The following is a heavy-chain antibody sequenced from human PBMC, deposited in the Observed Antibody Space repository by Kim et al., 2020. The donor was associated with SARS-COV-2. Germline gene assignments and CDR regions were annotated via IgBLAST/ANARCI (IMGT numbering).Heavy chain of an antibody. Sequence: SSNPSLRSRLAVSSDASKNQFSLTLNSVTAADTAVYYCARDLLSASVFEIWGPGTMVTVSS. V-gene: IGHV4-31*02. CDR3: ARDLLSASVFEI. J-gene: IGHJ3*02. D-gene: IGHD3-10*01.